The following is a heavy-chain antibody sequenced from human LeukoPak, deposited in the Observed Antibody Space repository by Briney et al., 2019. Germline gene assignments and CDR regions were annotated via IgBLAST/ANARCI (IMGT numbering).Heavy chain of an antibody. CDR1: GFSLGDYW. CDR3: ASLMLRGPSLAGYSGMDV. D-gene: IGHD3-10*01. Sequence: GGSLRLSCAASGFSLGDYWMNWVRQAPGKGRGWVANIKQDGNEKYFVDSGRGRFTISRDNAKTSLFLQTNSLRAEDRAVYYCASLMLRGPSLAGYSGMDVWGEGNTVTVSS. J-gene: IGHJ6*04. CDR2: IKQDGNEK. V-gene: IGHV3-7*01.